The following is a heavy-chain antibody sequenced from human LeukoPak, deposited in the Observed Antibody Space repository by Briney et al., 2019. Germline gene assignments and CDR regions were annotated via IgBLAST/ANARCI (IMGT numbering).Heavy chain of an antibody. J-gene: IGHJ6*02. Sequence: GGSLRLSCAASGFTFSSYGMHWVRQAPGKGLEWVAVVSYDGSNRYYAESLKGRFTITRDNSKNTLYLQMNSLRVDDTAVYYCAKDGQELVKWFYDYGMDVWGQGTTVTVSS. CDR2: VSYDGSNR. D-gene: IGHD1-7*01. V-gene: IGHV3-30*18. CDR1: GFTFSSYG. CDR3: AKDGQELVKWFYDYGMDV.